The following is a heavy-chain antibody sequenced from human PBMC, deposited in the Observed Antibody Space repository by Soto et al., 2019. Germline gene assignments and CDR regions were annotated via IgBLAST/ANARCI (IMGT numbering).Heavy chain of an antibody. Sequence: GASVKVSCKASGYTFTSYDMNWVRQATGQGLEWMGWMNPNSGNTGYAQKFQGRVTMTRNTSISTAYMELSSLRSEDTAVYYCASGTPHSLGWPRDYWGQGTLVTVSS. CDR3: ASGTPHSLGWPRDY. CDR2: MNPNSGNT. CDR1: GYTFTSYD. J-gene: IGHJ4*02. D-gene: IGHD6-19*01. V-gene: IGHV1-8*01.